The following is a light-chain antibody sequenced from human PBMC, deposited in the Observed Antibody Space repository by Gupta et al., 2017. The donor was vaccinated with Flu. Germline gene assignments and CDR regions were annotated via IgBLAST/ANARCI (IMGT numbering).Light chain of an antibody. V-gene: IGLV2-14*03. J-gene: IGLJ2*01. CDR2: DVT. CDR1: SSEVGDYEY. CDR3: SSYTGTTTI. Sequence: QSVLTQPASVSGSPGQSITISCTATSSEVGDYEYVSWYQQYPGKAPKLMIYDVTNRPSGVSDRFSGSKSETTASLTISGLQPEDEADYFCSSYTGTTTIFGGGTKLTVL.